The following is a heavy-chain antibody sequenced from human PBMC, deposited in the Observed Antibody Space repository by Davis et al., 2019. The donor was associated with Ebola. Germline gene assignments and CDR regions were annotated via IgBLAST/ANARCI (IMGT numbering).Heavy chain of an antibody. D-gene: IGHD6-13*01. V-gene: IGHV4-59*01. CDR2: IYYSGST. Sequence: PSETLSLTCTVSGGSISSYYWSWIRQPPGKGLEWIGYIYYSGSTNYNPSLKSRVTISVDTSKNQFSLKLSSVTAADTAVYYCARDEQQLEFGAFDIWGQGTMVTVSS. CDR3: ARDEQQLEFGAFDI. CDR1: GGSISSYY. J-gene: IGHJ3*02.